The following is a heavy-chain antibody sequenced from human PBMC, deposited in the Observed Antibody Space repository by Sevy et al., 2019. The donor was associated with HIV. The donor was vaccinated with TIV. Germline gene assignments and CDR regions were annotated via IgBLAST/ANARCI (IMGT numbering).Heavy chain of an antibody. CDR3: ARGFTMIRGGGYYFDY. CDR2: IIPIFGTT. CDR1: GGTFSSYA. V-gene: IGHV1-69*13. D-gene: IGHD3-22*01. Sequence: ASVKVSCKASGGTFSSYAIHWVRQAPGQGLEWMGGIIPIFGTTNYAQKFQGRVTITADESTSTSNMELSSLRSEDTAVYYWARGFTMIRGGGYYFDYWGQGTLVTVSS. J-gene: IGHJ4*02.